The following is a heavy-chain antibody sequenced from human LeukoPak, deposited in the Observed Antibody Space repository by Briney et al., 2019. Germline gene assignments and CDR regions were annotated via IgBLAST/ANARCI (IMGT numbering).Heavy chain of an antibody. CDR2: IYYSGST. CDR1: GGSISSGGYY. Sequence: SETLSLTCTVSGGSISSGGYYWSWIRQHPGKGLEWIGYIYYSGSTYYNPSLKSRVTISVDTSKNQFSLKLSSVTAADTAVYYCARDRSPPFDYWGQGTLVTVSS. CDR3: ARDRSPPFDY. V-gene: IGHV4-31*03. J-gene: IGHJ4*02.